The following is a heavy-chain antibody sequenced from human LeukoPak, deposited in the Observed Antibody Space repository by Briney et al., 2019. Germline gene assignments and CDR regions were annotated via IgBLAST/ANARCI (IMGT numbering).Heavy chain of an antibody. CDR1: GFTFSSYA. CDR3: ARATARGYGYFDY. J-gene: IGHJ4*02. V-gene: IGHV3-30-3*01. Sequence: GRSLRLSCAASGFTFSSYAMHWVRQAPGKGLEWVAVISYDGSNKYYADSVKGQFTISRDNSKNTLYLQMNSLRAEDTAVYYCARATARGYGYFDYWGQGTLVTVSS. D-gene: IGHD5-12*01. CDR2: ISYDGSNK.